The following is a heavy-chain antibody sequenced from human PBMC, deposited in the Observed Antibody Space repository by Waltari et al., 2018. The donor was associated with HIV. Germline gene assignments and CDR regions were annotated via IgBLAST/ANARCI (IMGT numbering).Heavy chain of an antibody. D-gene: IGHD2-21*01. CDR3: ARGLIGADNRFDF. CDR2: IYPGDSET. V-gene: IGHV5-51*01. Sequence: EVAMVQLGPAEKKRGEPAQGSCRISGYEIGRYTIGWVRQMSGKGLEWMGIIYPGDSETRYNPSFQGKVTISADTSINTAYLQWQRLQASDTAVYYCARGLIGADNRFDFWGQGTMVNVSS. CDR1: GYEIGRYT. J-gene: IGHJ3*01.